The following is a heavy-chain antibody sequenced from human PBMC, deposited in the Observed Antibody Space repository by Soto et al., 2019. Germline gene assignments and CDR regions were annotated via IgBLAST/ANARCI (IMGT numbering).Heavy chain of an antibody. CDR2: IRNKANSYTT. CDR3: VRGPTARYLVTTWAY. CDR1: GFTFSDHY. D-gene: IGHD4-17*01. Sequence: EVQLVESGGGLVQPGGSLRLSCVVSGFTFSDHYMDWVRQAPGKGLEWVGRIRNKANSYTTVYAASVKGRFTISRDDSKNSMYLQMNSLKIEDTAVYYCVRGPTARYLVTTWAYWGQGTLVTVSS. V-gene: IGHV3-72*01. J-gene: IGHJ4*02.